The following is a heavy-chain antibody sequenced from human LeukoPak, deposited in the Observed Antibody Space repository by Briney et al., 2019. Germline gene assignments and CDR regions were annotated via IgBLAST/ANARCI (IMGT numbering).Heavy chain of an antibody. J-gene: IGHJ6*03. CDR3: ARLEYYDRSGSHHYYYLDV. CDR2: INHSGST. V-gene: IGHV4-34*01. D-gene: IGHD3-22*01. CDR1: GGSFSGYY. Sequence: SETLSLTCAVYGGSFSGYYWSWIRQPPGKGLEWIGEINHSGSTNYNPSLKSRVTISVDTSKNQFSLKLSSVTAADTAVYYCARLEYYDRSGSHHYYYLDVWGRGTTVTISS.